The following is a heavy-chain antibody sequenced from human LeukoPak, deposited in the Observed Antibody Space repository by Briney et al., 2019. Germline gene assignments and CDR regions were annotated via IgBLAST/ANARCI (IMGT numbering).Heavy chain of an antibody. J-gene: IGHJ4*02. Sequence: PSETLSLTCSVSAGSIASSTHLWGWIRQTPGEGLEWIGSVFFQNTYYNPSLQSRVSISVDTSKSQFSLDLRSVTGTDTALYYCARHRGSTGFFDFWGRGIVVTVSS. CDR2: VFFQNT. CDR3: ARHRGSTGFFDF. CDR1: AGSIASSTHL. D-gene: IGHD1-26*01. V-gene: IGHV4-39*01.